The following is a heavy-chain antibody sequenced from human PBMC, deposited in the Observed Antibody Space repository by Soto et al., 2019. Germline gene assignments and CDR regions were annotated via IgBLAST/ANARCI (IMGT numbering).Heavy chain of an antibody. V-gene: IGHV1-69*13. Sequence: GASVKVSCKASGGTFSSYAISCVRQAPGQGLEWMGGIIPIFGTANYAQKFQGRVTITADESTSTAYMELSSLRSEDTAVYYCARGQAVAAHDYWGQGTLVTVSS. CDR3: ARGQAVAAHDY. J-gene: IGHJ4*02. CDR1: GGTFSSYA. D-gene: IGHD6-19*01. CDR2: IIPIFGTA.